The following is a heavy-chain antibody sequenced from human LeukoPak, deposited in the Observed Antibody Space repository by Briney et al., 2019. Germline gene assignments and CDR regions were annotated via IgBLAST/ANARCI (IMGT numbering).Heavy chain of an antibody. V-gene: IGHV3-23*01. Sequence: GGSLRLSCAASGFTFSSYAMSWVRQAPGKGLEWVSAISGSGGSTYYADSVKGRFTISRDNSKNTLYLQMNSLRAEDTAVYYCAKRGVVIRGILVIDYHQEAYHYDFWGQGVLVTVSS. CDR3: AKRGVVIRGILVIDYHQEAYHYDF. CDR1: GFTFSSYA. D-gene: IGHD3-10*01. CDR2: ISGSGGST. J-gene: IGHJ4*02.